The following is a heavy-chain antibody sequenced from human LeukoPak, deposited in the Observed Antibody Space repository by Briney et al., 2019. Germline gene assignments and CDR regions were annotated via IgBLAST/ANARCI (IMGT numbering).Heavy chain of an antibody. Sequence: SGPALLQPTPALTVTFTFSGFSLRTSGMGVSWIRQPPGKALEWLSIIDWDEDKFYSTSLKTRVTISKDNTKNQVVLTMTNMDPVDTATYYCARIQAYGGNSEGNYFNYWGQGTLVTVSS. CDR1: GFSLRTSGMG. CDR2: IDWDEDK. CDR3: ARIQAYGGNSEGNYFNY. D-gene: IGHD4-23*01. V-gene: IGHV2-70*01. J-gene: IGHJ4*02.